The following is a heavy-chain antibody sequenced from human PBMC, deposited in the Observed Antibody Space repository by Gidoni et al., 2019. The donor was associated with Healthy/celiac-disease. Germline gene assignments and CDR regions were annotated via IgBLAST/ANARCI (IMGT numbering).Heavy chain of an antibody. Sequence: QVQLVQSGAELKKPGSSVKVSCKASGCTFSSYAISWVRQAPGQGLEWMGGIIPIFGTANYAQKFQGRVTITADESTSTAYMELSSLRSEDTAVYYCARDHLELPIPDWFDPWGQGTLVTVSS. D-gene: IGHD1-7*01. V-gene: IGHV1-69*01. CDR2: IIPIFGTA. J-gene: IGHJ5*02. CDR1: GCTFSSYA. CDR3: ARDHLELPIPDWFDP.